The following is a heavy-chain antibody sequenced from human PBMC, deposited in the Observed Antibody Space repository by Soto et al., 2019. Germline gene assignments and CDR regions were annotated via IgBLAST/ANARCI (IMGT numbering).Heavy chain of an antibody. CDR1: GYSFTSYW. CDR2: IYPGDSDT. D-gene: IGHD2-2*01. J-gene: IGHJ6*02. V-gene: IGHV5-51*01. Sequence: PGESLKISCKGSGYSFTSYWIGWVRQMPGKGLEWMGIIYPGDSDTRYSPSFQGQVTISADKSISTAYLQWSSLKASDTAMYYCARSLVPAYYYYGMDVWGQGTTVTVS. CDR3: ARSLVPAYYYYGMDV.